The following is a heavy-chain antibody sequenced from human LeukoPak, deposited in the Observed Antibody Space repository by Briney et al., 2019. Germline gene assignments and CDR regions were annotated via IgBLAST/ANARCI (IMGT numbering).Heavy chain of an antibody. CDR3: ARHSQHSRDLGSARNFDY. CDR1: GGSISSYY. J-gene: IGHJ4*02. Sequence: SETLSLICTVSGGSISSYYWSWIRQPPGKGLEWIGYISNSGSTNYNPSLKSRVTISVDTSKNMSSLRLTSVTAADTAVYYCARHSQHSRDLGSARNFDYWGQGTLVTVSS. D-gene: IGHD7-27*01. V-gene: IGHV4-59*08. CDR2: ISNSGST.